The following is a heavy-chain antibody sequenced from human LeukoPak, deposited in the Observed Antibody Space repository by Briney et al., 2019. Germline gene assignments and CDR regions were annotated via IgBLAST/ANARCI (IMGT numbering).Heavy chain of an antibody. Sequence: GGSLRLSCAASGFTFSSYWMSWVRQAPGKGLEWVANIKQDGSEKYYVDSVKGRFTISRDNAKNSLYLQMNSLRAEDTAVYYCARVRYYYDSSGHYFDYWGQGTLVTVSS. CDR1: GFTFSSYW. CDR3: ARVRYYYDSSGHYFDY. V-gene: IGHV3-7*01. CDR2: IKQDGSEK. D-gene: IGHD3-22*01. J-gene: IGHJ4*02.